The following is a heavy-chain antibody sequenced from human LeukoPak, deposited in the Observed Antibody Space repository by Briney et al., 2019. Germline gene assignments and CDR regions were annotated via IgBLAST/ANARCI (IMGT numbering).Heavy chain of an antibody. CDR2: ITGIGDAT. CDR3: AKGSRVSDY. D-gene: IGHD2-2*01. CDR1: GFTFSSFA. J-gene: IGHJ4*02. Sequence: GGSLRLSCAASGFTFSSFAMSWVRQAPGKGLEWASAITGIGDATYYADSVKGRFTISRENSKNTLYLQMNSLRDEDTAVYYCAKGSRVSDYWGQGSLVTVSS. V-gene: IGHV3-23*01.